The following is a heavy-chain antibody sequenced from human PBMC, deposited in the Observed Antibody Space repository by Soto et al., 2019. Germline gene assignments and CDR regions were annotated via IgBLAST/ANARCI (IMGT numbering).Heavy chain of an antibody. D-gene: IGHD3-10*01. CDR2: IYYSGGT. V-gene: IGHV4-39*01. CDR3: ARHSYYHGSTYGCWLDP. Sequence: SETLSLTCTVSGDSISSSSYYWGWIRQPPGKGLEWIGSIYYSGGTYYNPSLKSRVTISVDTSKNQFSLKLRSVTAADTAVYYCARHSYYHGSTYGCWLDPWGQGTLVT. J-gene: IGHJ5*02. CDR1: GDSISSSSYY.